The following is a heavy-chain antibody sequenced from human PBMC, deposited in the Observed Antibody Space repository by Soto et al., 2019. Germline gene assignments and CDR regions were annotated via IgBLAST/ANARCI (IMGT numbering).Heavy chain of an antibody. D-gene: IGHD2-21*02. CDR2: IHPSGGGT. CDR1: GYTFNTYY. CDR3: ARGGHIAVVTASFDN. Sequence: QVQLVQSGAEVRKPGASVKVSCKPSGYTFNTYYLHWLRQAPGQALEWMGVIHPSGGGTTYAQKVLCRVTVTRDTSTTTVFMELSSLRSDDTAVYYWARGGHIAVVTASFDNWGQGTLVTVSS. V-gene: IGHV1-46*02. J-gene: IGHJ4*02.